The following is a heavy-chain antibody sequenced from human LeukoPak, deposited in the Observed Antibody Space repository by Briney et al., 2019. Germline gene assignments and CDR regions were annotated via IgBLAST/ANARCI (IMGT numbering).Heavy chain of an antibody. CDR1: GFTFSSYW. J-gene: IGHJ3*02. Sequence: GGSLRLSCAASGFTFSSYWMSWVRQAPGKGLEWVGRIRSKTDYGTTDYTVPVKGRFTISRDDSKNTLYLQMNSLKTEDTAVYYCATREFRYYGSGTYPVAFDIWGQGTMVTVSS. D-gene: IGHD3-10*01. V-gene: IGHV3-15*01. CDR2: IRSKTDYGTT. CDR3: ATREFRYYGSGTYPVAFDI.